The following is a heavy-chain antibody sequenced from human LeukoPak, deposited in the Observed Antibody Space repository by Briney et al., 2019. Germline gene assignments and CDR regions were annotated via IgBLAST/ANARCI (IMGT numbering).Heavy chain of an antibody. Sequence: SETLSLTCAVYGGSFSGYYWSGIRQPPGKGLEGIGEINHSGSTNYNPSLKSRVTISVDTSKNQFSLKLSSVTAADTAVYYCARGLNWNYSLDYWGQGTLVTVSS. CDR1: GGSFSGYY. CDR2: INHSGST. J-gene: IGHJ4*02. V-gene: IGHV4-34*01. CDR3: ARGLNWNYSLDY. D-gene: IGHD1-7*01.